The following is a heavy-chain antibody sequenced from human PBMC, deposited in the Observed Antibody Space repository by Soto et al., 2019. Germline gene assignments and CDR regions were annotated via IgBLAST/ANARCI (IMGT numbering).Heavy chain of an antibody. CDR3: ARAGTNRYGMDV. CDR1: GGTFSNSA. V-gene: IGHV1-46*01. CDR2: INPSGGST. D-gene: IGHD1-7*01. Sequence: SAKVFCKDYGGTFSNSATRWVRQAPGQGLEWMGIINPSGGSTSYAQKFQGRVTMTRDTSTSTVYMELSSLRSEHTAVYYCARAGTNRYGMDVWGQGTTATV. J-gene: IGHJ6*02.